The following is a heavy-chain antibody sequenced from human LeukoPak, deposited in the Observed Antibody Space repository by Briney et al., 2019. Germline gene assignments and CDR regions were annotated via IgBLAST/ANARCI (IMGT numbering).Heavy chain of an antibody. CDR2: IGSNGGST. D-gene: IGHD1-1*01. CDR1: GFTFSTYA. J-gene: IGHJ3*02. Sequence: PGGSLRLSCSASGFTFSTYAMHWVRQAPGKGLDYISAIGSNGGSTYYADSVKGRFTISRDNSKNTLYLQMNSLRPEDRAVYYCVGLGCQLMAGGGDPFDIWGQGTMVTVSS. CDR3: VGLGCQLMAGGGDPFDI. V-gene: IGHV3-64D*06.